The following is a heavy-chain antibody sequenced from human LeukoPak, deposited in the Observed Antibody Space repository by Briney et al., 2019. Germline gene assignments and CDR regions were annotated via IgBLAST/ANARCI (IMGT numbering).Heavy chain of an antibody. V-gene: IGHV1-3*01. J-gene: IGHJ4*02. CDR2: INAGNGST. CDR3: ARHYSGYNFGCDY. Sequence: GASVKVSCKASGYTFTSYAMHWVRQAPGQRLEWMGWINAGNGSTKYSQKFQGRVTITRDTSASTAYMELSSLRSEDTAVYYCARHYSGYNFGCDYWGQGTLVTVSS. D-gene: IGHD5-12*01. CDR1: GYTFTSYA.